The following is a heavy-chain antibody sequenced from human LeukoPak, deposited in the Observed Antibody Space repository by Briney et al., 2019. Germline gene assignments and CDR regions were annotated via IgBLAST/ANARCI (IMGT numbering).Heavy chain of an antibody. CDR1: GFTFGSYS. V-gene: IGHV3-21*01. CDR2: ISSSSSYI. Sequence: GGSLRLSCAASGFTFGSYSMNWVRQAPGKGLEWVSSISSSSSYIYYADSVKGRFTISRDNAKNSLYLQMNSLRAEDTAVYYCASLYSYGYRGAFDIWGQGTMVTVSS. J-gene: IGHJ3*02. CDR3: ASLYSYGYRGAFDI. D-gene: IGHD5-18*01.